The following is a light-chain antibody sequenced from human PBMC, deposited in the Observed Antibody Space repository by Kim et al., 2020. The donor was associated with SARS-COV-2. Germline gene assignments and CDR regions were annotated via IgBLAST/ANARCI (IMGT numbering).Light chain of an antibody. CDR1: SSDVGGYNS. CDR2: DVS. CDR3: SSYGGSDSIV. V-gene: IGLV2-8*01. J-gene: IGLJ1*01. Sequence: GQSISISCTGTSSDVGGYNSVSWYQQHPGKAPRLLIYDVSRRPSGVPDRFSCSKSGNTASLTVSGLQAEDDADYYCSSYGGSDSIVFGTGTKVTVL.